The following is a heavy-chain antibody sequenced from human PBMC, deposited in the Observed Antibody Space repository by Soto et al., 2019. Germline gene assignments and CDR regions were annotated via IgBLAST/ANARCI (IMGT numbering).Heavy chain of an antibody. V-gene: IGHV1-2*04. D-gene: IGHD6-6*01. CDR3: ARDLGRVSLRRMYGMDV. CDR2: INPNSGGT. CDR1: GYTFTGYY. J-gene: IGHJ6*02. Sequence: GASVKVSCKASGYTFTGYYMHWVRQAPGQGLEWMGWINPNSGGTNYAQKFQGWVTMTRDTSISTAYMELSRLRSDDTAVYYCARDLGRVSLRRMYGMDVWGQGTTVTVSS.